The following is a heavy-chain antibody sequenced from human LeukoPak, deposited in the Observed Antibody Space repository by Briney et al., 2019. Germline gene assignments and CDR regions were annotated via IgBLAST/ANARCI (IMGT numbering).Heavy chain of an antibody. CDR1: GFTFSSYA. D-gene: IGHD1-20*01. CDR3: AKGGMTSLSFVGRKKRSISNWFDP. CDR2: ISGSGGST. Sequence: PGGSLRLSCAASGFTFSSYAMSWARQAPGKGLEWVSAISGSGGSTYYADSVKGRFTISRDNSKNTLYLQMNSLRAEDTAVYYCAKGGMTSLSFVGRKKRSISNWFDPWGQRTLVTVSS. V-gene: IGHV3-23*01. J-gene: IGHJ5*02.